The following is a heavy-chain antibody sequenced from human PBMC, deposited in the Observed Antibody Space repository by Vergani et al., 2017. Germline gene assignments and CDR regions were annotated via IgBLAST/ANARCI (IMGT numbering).Heavy chain of an antibody. V-gene: IGHV1-46*02. CDR3: ARDGQVSPYIGGMDV. D-gene: IGHD2-15*01. J-gene: IGHJ6*02. Sequence: QVQLVQSGAEVKKPGASVKVSCKASGYTFNGYYMHWVRQAPGQGLEWMGIINPSGGSTTYAQKFQGRVTMTRDTSTSTVYMELSSLRSEDTAVYYCARDGQVSPYIGGMDVWGQGTTVTVSS. CDR2: INPSGGST. CDR1: GYTFNGYY.